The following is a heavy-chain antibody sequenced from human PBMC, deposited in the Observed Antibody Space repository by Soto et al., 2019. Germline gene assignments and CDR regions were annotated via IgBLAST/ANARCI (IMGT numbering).Heavy chain of an antibody. CDR3: ARAKGYCSGGSCRPLDY. Sequence: GASVKVSCKASGGTFSSYTISWVRQAPGQGLEWMGRIIPILGIANYAQKFQGRVTITADKSTSTAYMELSSLRSEDTAVYYCARAKGYCSGGSCRPLDYWGQGTLVTVSS. V-gene: IGHV1-69*02. CDR2: IIPILGIA. J-gene: IGHJ4*02. D-gene: IGHD2-15*01. CDR1: GGTFSSYT.